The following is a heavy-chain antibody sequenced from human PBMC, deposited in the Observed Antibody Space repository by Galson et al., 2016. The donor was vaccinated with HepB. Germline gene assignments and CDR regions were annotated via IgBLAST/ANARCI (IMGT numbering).Heavy chain of an antibody. D-gene: IGHD4-17*01. Sequence: SLRLSCAASGFTVYNNYMWWVRQAPGKGLDWVSLIYSGGSTSYADSVKGRFTISRDSSKNTLFLQMNSLRVEDTAVYYCAKLLAPVTTSSNYWGQGTLVTVSS. V-gene: IGHV3-53*01. CDR1: GFTVYNNY. J-gene: IGHJ4*02. CDR2: IYSGGST. CDR3: AKLLAPVTTSSNY.